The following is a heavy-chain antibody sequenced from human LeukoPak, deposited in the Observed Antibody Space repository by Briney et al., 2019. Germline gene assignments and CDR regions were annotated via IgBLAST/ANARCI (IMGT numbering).Heavy chain of an antibody. J-gene: IGHJ4*02. CDR2: INPNSGGT. D-gene: IGHD1-26*01. CDR3: ARGGKSQWDPFDY. CDR1: GYTFSDYY. V-gene: IGHV1-2*02. Sequence: ASVKVSCKASGYTFSDYYMHWVRQAPGQGLEWMGWINPNSGGTNYAQKFQGRVTMTRDTSISTAYVELSRLRSDDTAVYYCARGGKSQWDPFDYWGQGTPVTVSS.